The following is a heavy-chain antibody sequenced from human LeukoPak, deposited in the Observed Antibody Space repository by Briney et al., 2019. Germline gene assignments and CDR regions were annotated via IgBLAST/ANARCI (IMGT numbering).Heavy chain of an antibody. J-gene: IGHJ4*02. CDR1: GYTFTGYY. CDR2: INPNSGGT. CDR3: ARGCSSTSCYFAAGNY. V-gene: IGHV1-2*02. D-gene: IGHD2-2*01. Sequence: ASVKVSCKASGYTFTGYYIHWVRQAPGQGVEGMGWINPNSGGTNYAQNFQGRVTMTRDTSISTAYMELSRLRSDDTAVYYCARGCSSTSCYFAAGNYWGQGTLVTVSS.